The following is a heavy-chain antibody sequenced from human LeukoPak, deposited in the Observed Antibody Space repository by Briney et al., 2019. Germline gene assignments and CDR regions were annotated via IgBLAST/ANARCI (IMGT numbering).Heavy chain of an antibody. J-gene: IGHJ4*02. V-gene: IGHV3-33*01. D-gene: IGHD2-2*02. CDR1: GFTFSSYG. CDR3: ARSYQPLLYIDY. CDR2: IWYDGSNK. Sequence: GGSLRLSCAASGFTFSSYGMHWVRQAPGKGLEWVAVIWYDGSNKYYADSVKGRFTISRDNSKNTLYLQMNSLRAEDTAVYYCARSYQPLLYIDYWGQGTLVTVSS.